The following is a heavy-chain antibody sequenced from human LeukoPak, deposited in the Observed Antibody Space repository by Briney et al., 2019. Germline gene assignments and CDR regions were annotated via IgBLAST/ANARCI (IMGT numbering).Heavy chain of an antibody. CDR1: GFTFSGSGFTFSSYS. CDR3: ARGGLGNDY. J-gene: IGHJ4*02. CDR2: ISSSSSTI. Sequence: AGGSLRLSCAASGFTFSGSGFTFSSYSMNWVRQAPGKGLEWVSYISSSSSTIYYADSVKGRFTISRDNAKNSLYLQMNSLRAEDTAVYYCARGGLGNDYWGQGTLVTVSS. D-gene: IGHD3-16*01. V-gene: IGHV3-48*01.